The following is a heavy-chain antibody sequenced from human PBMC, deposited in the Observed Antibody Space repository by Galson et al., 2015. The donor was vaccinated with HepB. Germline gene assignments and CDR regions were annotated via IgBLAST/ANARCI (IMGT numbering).Heavy chain of an antibody. CDR2: IRSKANTYAT. Sequence: SLRLSCAASGFTFSGSTMHWVRQASGKGLEWVGLIRSKANTYATAYAATVKGRFTISRDDSKNTAYLQMNSLKTEDTAVYYCLIGDCSSASCQGRGYYFEYWGQGTLVTVSS. J-gene: IGHJ4*02. D-gene: IGHD2-2*01. CDR3: LIGDCSSASCQGRGYYFEY. V-gene: IGHV3-73*01. CDR1: GFTFSGST.